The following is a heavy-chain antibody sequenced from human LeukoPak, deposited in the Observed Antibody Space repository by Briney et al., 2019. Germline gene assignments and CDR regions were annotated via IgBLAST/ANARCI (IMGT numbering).Heavy chain of an antibody. V-gene: IGHV1-24*01. Sequence: ASVKVSRKVSGYTLTELSMHWVRQAPGKGLEWMGGFDPEDGETIYAQKFQGRVIMTEDTSTDTAYMELSSLRSEDTAVYYCATARITMIRGVIEVSDYWGQGTLVTVSS. D-gene: IGHD3-10*01. J-gene: IGHJ4*02. CDR1: GYTLTELS. CDR2: FDPEDGET. CDR3: ATARITMIRGVIEVSDY.